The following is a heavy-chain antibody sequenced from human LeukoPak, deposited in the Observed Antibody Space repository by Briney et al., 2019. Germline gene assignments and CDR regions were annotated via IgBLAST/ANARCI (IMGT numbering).Heavy chain of an antibody. CDR3: SKDISAGGLDV. J-gene: IGHJ6*02. V-gene: IGHV3-9*01. D-gene: IGHD3-16*02. Sequence: GRSLRLCCVASGFIVNDHAMHWVRQTPGKGLEWVAGVFWNDVDKGYADSVKGRFTIFRDNAKNSMYLQMNSLRIEDTAFYYCSKDISAGGLDVWGPGTPVTVSS. CDR2: VFWNDVDK. CDR1: GFIVNDHA.